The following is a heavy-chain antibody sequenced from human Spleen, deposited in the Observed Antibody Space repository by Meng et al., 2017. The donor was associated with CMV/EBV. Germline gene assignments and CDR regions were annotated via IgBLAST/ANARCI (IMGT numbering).Heavy chain of an antibody. D-gene: IGHD2-15*01. J-gene: IGHJ4*02. V-gene: IGHV4-39*01. CDR1: GGSISSGSDY. Sequence: SGGSISSGSDYWGWIRQPPGKGLEWIGSIYYSGSTYYKPSLKSRVTISVDTSKNQFSLKLSSVTAADTAVYYCARHCSGGSCYSGLDYWGQGTLVTAPQ. CDR2: IYYSGST. CDR3: ARHCSGGSCYSGLDY.